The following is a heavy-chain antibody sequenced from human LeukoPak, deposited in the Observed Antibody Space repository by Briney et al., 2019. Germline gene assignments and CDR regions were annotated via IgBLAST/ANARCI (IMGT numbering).Heavy chain of an antibody. CDR1: GGSISNYY. CDR3: AGDILTGYYKGRFDY. CDR2: MYYSGDT. V-gene: IGHV4-59*01. Sequence: MASETLSLTCTVSGGSISNYYWSWIRQPPGKGLEWIGYMYYSGDTKYNPSLKSRVTISVDTSKKQFSLKLSSVTAADTAVYYCAGDILTGYYKGRFDYWGQGALVTVSS. D-gene: IGHD3-9*01. J-gene: IGHJ4*02.